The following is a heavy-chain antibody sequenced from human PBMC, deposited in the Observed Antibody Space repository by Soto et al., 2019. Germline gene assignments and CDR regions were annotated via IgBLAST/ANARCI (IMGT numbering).Heavy chain of an antibody. D-gene: IGHD3-16*02. Sequence: ASVKVSCKASGYTFTGYYMHWVRQAPGQGLEWMGWINPNSGGTNYAQKFQGWVTMTRDTSISTAYMELSRLRSDDTAVYYCARDRGITFRGVIDYYFDYWGQGTLVTVSS. CDR2: INPNSGGT. V-gene: IGHV1-2*04. CDR1: GYTFTGYY. CDR3: ARDRGITFRGVIDYYFDY. J-gene: IGHJ4*02.